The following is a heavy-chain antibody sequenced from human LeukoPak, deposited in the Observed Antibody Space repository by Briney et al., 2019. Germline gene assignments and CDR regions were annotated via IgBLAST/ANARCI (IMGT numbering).Heavy chain of an antibody. Sequence: PSETLSLTCTVSGGSISSSSYYWGWIRQPPGKGLEWIGSIYYSGSTYYNPSLKSRVTISVDTSKNQFSLKLSSVTAADTAVYYCARIEATTTNWNYAYWGQGTLVTVSS. D-gene: IGHD1-7*01. J-gene: IGHJ4*02. CDR2: IYYSGST. CDR3: ARIEATTTNWNYAY. CDR1: GGSISSSSYY. V-gene: IGHV4-39*07.